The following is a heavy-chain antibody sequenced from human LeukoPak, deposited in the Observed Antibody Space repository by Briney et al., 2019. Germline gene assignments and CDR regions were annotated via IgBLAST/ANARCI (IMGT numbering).Heavy chain of an antibody. CDR3: AGGYYSYDAFDI. J-gene: IGHJ3*02. Sequence: PGGSLRLSCAASGFTFDDYAMHWVRQAPGKGLEWVSGISWNSGSIGYADSVKGRFTISRDNAKNSLYLQMNSLRAEDMALNYCAGGYYSYDAFDIWGQGTMVTVSS. D-gene: IGHD3-22*01. CDR2: ISWNSGSI. V-gene: IGHV3-9*03. CDR1: GFTFDDYA.